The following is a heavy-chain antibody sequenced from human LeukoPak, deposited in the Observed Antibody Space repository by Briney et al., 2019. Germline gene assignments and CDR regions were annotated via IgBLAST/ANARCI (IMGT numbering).Heavy chain of an antibody. CDR2: INHSGST. J-gene: IGHJ5*02. CDR1: GGSFSGYY. Sequence: SETLSLTCAVYGGSFSGYYWSWIRQPPGKGLEWIGEINHSGSTNYNPSLKSRVTISVDTSKNQFSLKLSSVTAADTAVYYCARHLTLPAWFDPWGQGTLVTVSS. V-gene: IGHV4-34*01. CDR3: ARHLTLPAWFDP.